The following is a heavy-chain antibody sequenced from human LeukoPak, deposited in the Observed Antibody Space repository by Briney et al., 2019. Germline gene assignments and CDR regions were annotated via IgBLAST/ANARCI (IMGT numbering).Heavy chain of an antibody. J-gene: IGHJ4*02. V-gene: IGHV1-2*02. D-gene: IGHD5-12*01. Sequence: ASGKVSCKASGYTFTAYYLHWVRQAPGQGLEWMGWMNPNSDGTNYAQKFQGRVTLTRDTSISTAYMELSRLRSDDTAIYYCARVPFGGYYIDYWGQGTLVTVSS. CDR3: ARVPFGGYYIDY. CDR1: GYTFTAYY. CDR2: MNPNSDGT.